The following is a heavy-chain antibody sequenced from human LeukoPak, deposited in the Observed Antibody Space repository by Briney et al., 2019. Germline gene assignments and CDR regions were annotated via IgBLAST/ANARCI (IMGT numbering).Heavy chain of an antibody. D-gene: IGHD2-2*02. Sequence: PGGSLRLSCAASGFTFSSYAMSWVRQAPGRGLEWVSSISGSGTNTFYADSVKGRFTISRDNSKNTLYLQMNSLRAEDTAVYYCARETSYCSGTTCYNWVGYWGQGTLVTVSS. J-gene: IGHJ4*02. CDR2: ISGSGTNT. V-gene: IGHV3-23*01. CDR3: ARETSYCSGTTCYNWVGY. CDR1: GFTFSSYA.